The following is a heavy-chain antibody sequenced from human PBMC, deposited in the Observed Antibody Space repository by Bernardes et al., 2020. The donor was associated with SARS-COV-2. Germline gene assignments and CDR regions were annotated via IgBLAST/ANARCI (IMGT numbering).Heavy chain of an antibody. D-gene: IGHD4-17*01. Sequence: GGSLRLSCAASGFTFSSYAMHWVRQAPGKGLEWVAVISYDGSNKYYADSVKGRFTISRDNSKNTLYLQMNSLRAEDTAVYYCARDPDNTVTTPNDAFDIWGQGTMVTVSS. V-gene: IGHV3-30-3*01. J-gene: IGHJ3*02. CDR3: ARDPDNTVTTPNDAFDI. CDR1: GFTFSSYA. CDR2: ISYDGSNK.